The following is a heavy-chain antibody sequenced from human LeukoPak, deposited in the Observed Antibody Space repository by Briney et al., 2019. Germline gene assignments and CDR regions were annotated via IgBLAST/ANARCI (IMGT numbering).Heavy chain of an antibody. Sequence: ASVKVPCKASGYTFTSYYMHWVRQAPGQGLEWMGIINPSGDNTWYAQKFQDRVTMTRDMATSTDYMEVSSLKSEDTAVYYCARDNSQGDSAWWFDPWGQGTLVTVSS. CDR2: INPSGDNT. CDR3: ARDNSQGDSAWWFDP. CDR1: GYTFTSYY. D-gene: IGHD1-26*01. J-gene: IGHJ5*02. V-gene: IGHV1-46*01.